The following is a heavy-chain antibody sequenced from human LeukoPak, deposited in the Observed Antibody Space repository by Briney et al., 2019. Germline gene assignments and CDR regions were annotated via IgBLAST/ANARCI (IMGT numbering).Heavy chain of an antibody. J-gene: IGHJ4*02. CDR3: AGHHPRNTVDF. D-gene: IGHD4-17*01. CDR1: GGSTSSYY. Sequence: SETLSPSCAVAGGSTSSYYWSWIRQPPGKGLGWRAYISDVGSINYNPSLKSRVTISLDTSMNQFYLKLSSVTAADTAVYYCAGHHPRNTVDFWGQGTLVTVSS. V-gene: IGHV4-59*08. CDR2: ISDVGSI.